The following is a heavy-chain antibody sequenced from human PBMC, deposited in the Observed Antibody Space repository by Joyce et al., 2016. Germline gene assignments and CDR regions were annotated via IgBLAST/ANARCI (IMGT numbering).Heavy chain of an antibody. CDR3: ARAYCSGGSCYFGY. Sequence: EVQLVQPGAEVREPGESLRISCKASGYIFSTYWIGWVRQLPGKGLEWMGLIYPGDSDTRYSPSLQGRDTMSVDESITTAYLQWTRLKVSDTAMYYCARAYCSGGSCYFGYWGQGTLVTVSS. V-gene: IGHV5-51*01. CDR1: GYIFSTYW. D-gene: IGHD2-15*01. J-gene: IGHJ4*02. CDR2: IYPGDSDT.